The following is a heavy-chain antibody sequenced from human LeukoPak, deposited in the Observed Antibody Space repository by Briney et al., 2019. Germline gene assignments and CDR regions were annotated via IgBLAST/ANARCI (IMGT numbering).Heavy chain of an antibody. CDR1: GFKVSSNY. V-gene: IGHV3-53*01. Sequence: PGGSLRLSCAASGFKVSSNYMSWVRQAPGKGLAWVSLINTGGSTYYADSVKGRFTISRDNSKNTLYLQMNSLRAEDTAVYYCAETQYYYDSSGYIEDMSGFDYWGQGTLVTVSS. CDR3: AETQYYYDSSGYIEDMSGFDY. D-gene: IGHD3-22*01. J-gene: IGHJ4*02. CDR2: INTGGST.